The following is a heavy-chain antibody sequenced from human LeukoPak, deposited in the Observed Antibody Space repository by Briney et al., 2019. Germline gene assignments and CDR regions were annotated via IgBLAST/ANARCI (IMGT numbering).Heavy chain of an antibody. D-gene: IGHD5-18*01. V-gene: IGHV4-39*01. CDR2: IYYSGST. CDR1: RGYISNSNYQ. J-gene: IGHJ4*02. CDR3: ARHGKQLWLLAVDY. Sequence: PSETLSLTCTVSRGYISNSNYQWGWIRQPPGEGLEWIGSIYYSGSTYYNPSLKSRVTISVDTSKNQFSLKLSSVTAADTAVYYCARHGKQLWLLAVDYWGQGTLVTVSS.